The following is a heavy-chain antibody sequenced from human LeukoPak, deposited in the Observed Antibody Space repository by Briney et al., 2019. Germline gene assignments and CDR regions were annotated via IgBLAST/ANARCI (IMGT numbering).Heavy chain of an antibody. Sequence: GGSLRLSCAASGFTFSDYYMSWIRQAPGKGLEWVSYISSSGSTIYYADSVKGRFTISRDNAKNSLYLQMNSLRAEDTAVYYCAREQYSYDYFASYFDYWAQGTLVTVSS. CDR1: GFTFSDYY. D-gene: IGHD5-18*01. CDR2: ISSSGSTI. CDR3: AREQYSYDYFASYFDY. J-gene: IGHJ4*02. V-gene: IGHV3-11*01.